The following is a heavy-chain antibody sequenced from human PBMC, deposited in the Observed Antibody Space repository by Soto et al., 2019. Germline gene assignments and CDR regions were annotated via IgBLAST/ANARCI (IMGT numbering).Heavy chain of an antibody. CDR2: IRGRGGST. CDR1: GFTLCSYA. J-gene: IGHJ4*02. D-gene: IGHD5-18*01. Sequence: PGVSLRLSCAAFGFTLCSYAMSRVRQAPGKGLEWVSAIRGRGGSTYYADSVKGRFTISRDNSKNTQYLQMNSLRAEDTAVYYYAKASLARGHAAMVYYFVYWGQGTLVTVSS. CDR3: AKASLARGHAAMVYYFVY. V-gene: IGHV3-23*01.